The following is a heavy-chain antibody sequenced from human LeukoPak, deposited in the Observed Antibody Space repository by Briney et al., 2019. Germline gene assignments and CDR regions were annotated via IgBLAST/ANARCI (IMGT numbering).Heavy chain of an antibody. CDR1: GGSISSSSYY. CDR2: IYYSGST. D-gene: IGHD1-26*01. Sequence: PSETLSLTCTVSGGSISSSSYYWGWIRQPPGKGLEWIGSIYYSGSTYYNPSLRSRVSISVDTSKNQFSLKLSSVTAADTAVYYCARGTFPAFGIWGQGTMVTVSS. J-gene: IGHJ3*02. CDR3: ARGTFPAFGI. V-gene: IGHV4-39*01.